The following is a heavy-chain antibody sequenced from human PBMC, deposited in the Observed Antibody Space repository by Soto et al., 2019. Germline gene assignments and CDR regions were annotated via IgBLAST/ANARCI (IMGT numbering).Heavy chain of an antibody. D-gene: IGHD3-22*01. V-gene: IGHV3-30*18. Sequence: PGGSLRLSCAASGFIFSTSGMHCVRQAPGKGLEWVAVISYDGSEKYYVESVKGRFTISRDNSKNRLYLQMSSLRTEDTALYYCAKDLNHYDTSGPFDRWGQGTLFTVSS. CDR2: ISYDGSEK. CDR1: GFIFSTSG. J-gene: IGHJ5*02. CDR3: AKDLNHYDTSGPFDR.